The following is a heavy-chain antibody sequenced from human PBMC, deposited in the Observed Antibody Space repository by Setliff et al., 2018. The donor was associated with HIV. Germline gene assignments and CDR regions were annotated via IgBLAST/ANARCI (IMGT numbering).Heavy chain of an antibody. CDR1: GFTFSNYW. D-gene: IGHD2-15*01. CDR3: AREGPPVDVAGRYLQH. Sequence: GSLRLSCAVSGFTFSNYWMHWVRQVPGKGLEWVSRIKTDSSSTDYADSVKGRFTISRDNGRNTLYLQMYSLRDEDSAVYHCAREGPPVDVAGRYLQHWGRGTLVTVSS. V-gene: IGHV3-74*01. CDR2: IKTDSSST. J-gene: IGHJ1*01.